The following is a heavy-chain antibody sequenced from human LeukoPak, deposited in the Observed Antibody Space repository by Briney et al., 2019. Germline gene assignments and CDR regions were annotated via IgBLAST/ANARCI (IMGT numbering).Heavy chain of an antibody. Sequence: GASVKVSCKASGYTFTGYYMHWVRQAPGQGLEWMGWINPNSGGTNYAQKFQGRVTMTRDTSISTAYMELSRLRSDDTAVYYCARGEACSGGSCYSAGIMDVWGQGTTVTVSS. V-gene: IGHV1-2*02. D-gene: IGHD2-15*01. CDR2: INPNSGGT. CDR1: GYTFTGYY. J-gene: IGHJ6*02. CDR3: ARGEACSGGSCYSAGIMDV.